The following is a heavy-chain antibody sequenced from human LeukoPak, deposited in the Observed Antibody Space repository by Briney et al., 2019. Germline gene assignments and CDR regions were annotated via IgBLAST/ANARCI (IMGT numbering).Heavy chain of an antibody. J-gene: IGHJ3*02. CDR1: GGSISSYY. V-gene: IGHV4-59*01. Sequence: PSETLSLTCTVSGGSISSYYWSWIRQPPGKGLEWIGYIYYSGSTNYNPSLKSRVTISVDTSKNQFSLKLSSVTAADTAVYYCAREWGGPTTHDAFDIWGQGTMVTVSS. D-gene: IGHD3-16*01. CDR3: AREWGGPTTHDAFDI. CDR2: IYYSGST.